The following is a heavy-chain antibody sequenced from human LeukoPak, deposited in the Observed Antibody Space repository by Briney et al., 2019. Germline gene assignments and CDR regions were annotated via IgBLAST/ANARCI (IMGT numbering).Heavy chain of an antibody. Sequence: PGGSLRLSCAASGFTFSSYAMHWVRQAPGKGLEWVAVISYDGSNKYYADSVKGRFTISRDNSKNTLYLQMNSLRAEDTAVYYCAGAYCSSTSCYDWFDPWGQGTLVTVSS. CDR1: GFTFSSYA. J-gene: IGHJ5*02. V-gene: IGHV3-30*03. D-gene: IGHD2-2*01. CDR2: ISYDGSNK. CDR3: AGAYCSSTSCYDWFDP.